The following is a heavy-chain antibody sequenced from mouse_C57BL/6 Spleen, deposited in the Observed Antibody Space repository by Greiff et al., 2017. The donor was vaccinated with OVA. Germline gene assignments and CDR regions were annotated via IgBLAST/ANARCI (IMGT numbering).Heavy chain of an antibody. D-gene: IGHD2-4*01. CDR1: GYTFTSYW. CDR2: IHPNSGST. J-gene: IGHJ3*01. V-gene: IGHV1-64*01. CDR3: ARGGGYDYDGAY. Sequence: VQLQQPGAELVKPGASVKLSCKASGYTFTSYWMHWVKQRPGQGLEWIGMIHPNSGSTNYNEKFKSKATLTVDKSSSTAYMQLSSLTSEDSAVYYCARGGGYDYDGAYWGQGTLVTVSA.